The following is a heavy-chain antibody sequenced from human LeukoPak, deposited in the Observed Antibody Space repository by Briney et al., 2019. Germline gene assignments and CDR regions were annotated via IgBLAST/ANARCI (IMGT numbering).Heavy chain of an antibody. CDR2: INHSGST. J-gene: IGHJ6*02. Sequence: PSETLSLTCAVYGGSFSGYYWSWIRQPPGKGLEWIGEINHSGSTNYNPSLKSRVTISVDTSKNQFSLKLSSVTAADTAVYYCARITPYCSSTSCYSYYYYGMDVWGQGTTVTVSS. CDR3: ARITPYCSSTSCYSYYYYGMDV. V-gene: IGHV4-34*01. CDR1: GGSFSGYY. D-gene: IGHD2-2*01.